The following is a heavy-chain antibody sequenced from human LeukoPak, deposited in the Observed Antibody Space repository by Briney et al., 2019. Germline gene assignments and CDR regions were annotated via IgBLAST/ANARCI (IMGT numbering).Heavy chain of an antibody. CDR3: ARDAVSTTTAGGIDY. Sequence: GASVKVSCKASGGTFSSYTISWVRQAPGQGLEWMGWICAYSGYTHYAQKIQGRVTVTTEASTSTAYMELRSLTSYDTAVYYCARDAVSTTTAGGIDYWGQGTLVTVSS. CDR2: ICAYSGYT. J-gene: IGHJ4*02. V-gene: IGHV1-18*01. CDR1: GGTFSSYT. D-gene: IGHD5/OR15-5a*01.